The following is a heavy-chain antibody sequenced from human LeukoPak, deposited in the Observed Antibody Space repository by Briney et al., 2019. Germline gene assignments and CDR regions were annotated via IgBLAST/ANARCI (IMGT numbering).Heavy chain of an antibody. CDR2: INAGNGNT. CDR1: GYTFTGYA. V-gene: IGHV1-3*01. Sequence: ASVEVPCKSSGYTFTGYAIHWVRQSPGQRLAWMGWINAGNGNTKYSQKFQGRVTITRDTSASTAYMELSSLRSEDTAVYYCAVTALGLRFLDWYPYYYYGMDVWGQGTTVTVSS. D-gene: IGHD3-3*01. CDR3: AVTALGLRFLDWYPYYYYGMDV. J-gene: IGHJ6*02.